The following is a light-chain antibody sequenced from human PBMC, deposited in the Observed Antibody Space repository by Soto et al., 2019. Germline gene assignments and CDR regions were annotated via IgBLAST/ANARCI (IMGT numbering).Light chain of an antibody. J-gene: IGLJ3*02. V-gene: IGLV1-51*01. CDR2: DND. Sequence: QSVLTQPPSVSAAPGQKVTIPCSGSSSNIGNNFVSWYQQLPGTAPKLLIYDNDERPSGIPDRFSGSRSGTSATLVITGLQTEDEDDYYCGTWDTTLGGGVFGGGTKLTVL. CDR3: GTWDTTLGGGV. CDR1: SSNIGNNF.